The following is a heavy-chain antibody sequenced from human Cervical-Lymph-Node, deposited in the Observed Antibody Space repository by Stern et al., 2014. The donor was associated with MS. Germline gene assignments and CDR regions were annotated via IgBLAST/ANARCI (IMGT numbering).Heavy chain of an antibody. CDR1: GGPFSGYY. CDR2: ITHSGST. CDR3: ARGTPRYYYYGMDV. V-gene: IGHV4-34*01. Sequence: QVQLQQWGAGLLKPSETLSLSCAVYGGPFSGYYWSWVRQPPGKGLEWIGEITHSGSTHYNPSLKSRLTISVDTSKNQFSLNLSSVTAADTAVYYCARGTPRYYYYGMDVWGHGTTVTVSS. J-gene: IGHJ6*02.